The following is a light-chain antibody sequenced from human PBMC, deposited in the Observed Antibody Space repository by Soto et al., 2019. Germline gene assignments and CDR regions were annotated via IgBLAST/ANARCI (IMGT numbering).Light chain of an antibody. V-gene: IGLV1-44*01. Sequence: QSVVTQPPSASGTPGQRVTISCSGSSSNIGTYTVNWYQQLPGTAPKLLIYTDDQRPSGVPDRFSGSKSGASASLAISGLQSEDEADYYCAAWDDSLFAVVFGGGTKLTVL. CDR2: TDD. CDR3: AAWDDSLFAVV. J-gene: IGLJ2*01. CDR1: SSNIGTYT.